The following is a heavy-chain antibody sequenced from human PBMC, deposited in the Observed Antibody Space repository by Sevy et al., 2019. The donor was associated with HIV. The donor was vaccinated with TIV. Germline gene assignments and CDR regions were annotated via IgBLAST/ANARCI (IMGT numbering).Heavy chain of an antibody. CDR2: IKQDESEK. CDR1: GFSFSTYW. Sequence: GGSLRLSCAASGFSFSTYWMHWVRQAPGKWLEWVANIKQDESEKYYVASVKGRFTISRDNAKNSVYLEMNSLRPEDTAIYYCAKGNSGSFDYWGQGILVTVSS. D-gene: IGHD3-22*01. V-gene: IGHV3-7*01. CDR3: AKGNSGSFDY. J-gene: IGHJ4*02.